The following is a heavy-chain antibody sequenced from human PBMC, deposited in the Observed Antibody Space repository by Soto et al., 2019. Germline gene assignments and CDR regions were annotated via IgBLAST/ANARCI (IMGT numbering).Heavy chain of an antibody. V-gene: IGHV4-59*08. D-gene: IGHD6-19*01. J-gene: IGHJ4*02. Sequence: QVQLQESGPGRVKASETLSLICTVSGGSISTYYWSWIRLPPGKGLEWIGSIYYSGSSNYNPSLRSRVAISVDTSKNQYALKLSSVTAADTAVYYCARHSEYSSAWPFDYWGQGTLVSVSS. CDR3: ARHSEYSSAWPFDY. CDR2: IYYSGSS. CDR1: GGSISTYY.